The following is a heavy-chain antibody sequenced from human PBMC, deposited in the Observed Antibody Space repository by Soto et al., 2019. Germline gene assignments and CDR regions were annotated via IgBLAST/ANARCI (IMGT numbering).Heavy chain of an antibody. J-gene: IGHJ6*02. CDR2: ISYDGTNK. D-gene: IGHD4-17*01. CDR1: GFTFSTYG. V-gene: IGHV3-30*18. CDR3: AKDLQSYGDYDYYCYGMDV. Sequence: QVQLVESGGGEVQPGRSLTLSCAASGFTFSTYGMHWVRQTPGKGLAWVAVISYDGTNKFYSDSVKGRFTISRDNFKNTLTLQMNSLRADDTAVYSCAKDLQSYGDYDYYCYGMDVWGLGTRVTVSS.